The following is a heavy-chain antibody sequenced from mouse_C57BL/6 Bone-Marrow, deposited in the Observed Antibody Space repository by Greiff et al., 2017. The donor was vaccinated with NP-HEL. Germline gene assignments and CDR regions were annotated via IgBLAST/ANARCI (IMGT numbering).Heavy chain of an antibody. CDR1: GFTFSSYG. D-gene: IGHD2-3*01. V-gene: IGHV5-6*01. J-gene: IGHJ2*01. CDR3: ARHDDGYYAPDY. Sequence: EVQLQESGGDLVKPGGSLKLSCAASGFTFSSYGMSWVRQTPDKRLEWVATIISGGSYTYYPDSVKGRFTISRDNAKNTLYLQMSSLKSEDTAMYYCARHDDGYYAPDYWGQGTTLTVSS. CDR2: IISGGSYT.